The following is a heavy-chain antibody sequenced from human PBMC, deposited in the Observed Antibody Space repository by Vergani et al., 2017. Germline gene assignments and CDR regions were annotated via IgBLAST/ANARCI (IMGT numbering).Heavy chain of an antibody. CDR3: ARDPRGLYRARDY. D-gene: IGHD3/OR15-3a*01. CDR2: INQSGST. Sequence: QVQLQQWGAGLLKPSETLSLTCAVDGGSFSGYYWSWIRQPPGKGLEWFGEINQSGSTNYNPSLKSRVTISVDTSKNQFSLKLSSVTAADTAVYYGARDPRGLYRARDYWGQGTLVTVSS. J-gene: IGHJ4*02. V-gene: IGHV4-34*01. CDR1: GGSFSGYY.